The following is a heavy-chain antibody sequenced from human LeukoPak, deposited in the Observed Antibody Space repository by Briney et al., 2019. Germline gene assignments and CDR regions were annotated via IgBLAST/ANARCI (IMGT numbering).Heavy chain of an antibody. D-gene: IGHD3-3*01. J-gene: IGHJ4*02. CDR3: AKEYYDFWSGYPTDFDY. V-gene: IGHV3-7*01. Sequence: GGSLRLSCAASGFTFSDYWMTWVRQAPGKGLEWVANIKQDGSQKHYVDSVQGRFTISRDNAKNSLFLQMNSLRAEDTAVYYCAKEYYDFWSGYPTDFDYWGQGTLVTVSS. CDR1: GFTFSDYW. CDR2: IKQDGSQK.